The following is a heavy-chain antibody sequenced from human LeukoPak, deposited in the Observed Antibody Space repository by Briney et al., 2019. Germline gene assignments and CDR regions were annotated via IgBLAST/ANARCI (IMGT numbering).Heavy chain of an antibody. CDR1: GGTFSSYA. V-gene: IGHV1-69*06. D-gene: IGHD5-24*01. CDR3: ARSEMAGHIDY. Sequence: SVKVSCKASGGTFSSYAISWVRQAPGQGLEWMGGIIPIFGTANYAQRFQGRVTITADKSTSTAYMELSSLRSEDTAVYYCARSEMAGHIDYWGQGTLVTVSS. CDR2: IIPIFGTA. J-gene: IGHJ4*02.